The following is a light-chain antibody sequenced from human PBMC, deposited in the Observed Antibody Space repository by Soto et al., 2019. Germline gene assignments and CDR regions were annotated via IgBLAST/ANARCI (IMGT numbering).Light chain of an antibody. CDR2: AAS. CDR3: QRSYTPPVYT. CDR1: QNIIFY. V-gene: IGKV1-39*01. Sequence: DLQMTQSPSSLSASVGDRVTITCRASQNIIFYLNWYQQKPGQAPRLLIYAASNLQSGVPSRFSGSGSGTEFTLTISSLQPEDFATYFCQRSYTPPVYTFGQGTKLEIK. J-gene: IGKJ2*01.